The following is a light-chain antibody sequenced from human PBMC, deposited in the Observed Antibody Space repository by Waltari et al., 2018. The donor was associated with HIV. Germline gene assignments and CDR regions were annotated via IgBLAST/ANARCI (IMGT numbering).Light chain of an antibody. V-gene: IGKV3-11*01. J-gene: IGKJ4*01. CDR2: DAS. CDR3: QQRSNWLT. CDR1: QSVSSN. Sequence: EIVLTQSPATLSLSPGERATLSCRASQSVSSNLAWYPQKPGQAPRLLIYDASNRATGIPARFSGSGSGTDFTLTISSLEPEDFAVYYCQQRSNWLTFGGGTKVEIK.